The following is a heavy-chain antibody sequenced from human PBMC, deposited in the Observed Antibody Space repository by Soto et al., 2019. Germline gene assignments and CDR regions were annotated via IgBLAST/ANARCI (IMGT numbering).Heavy chain of an antibody. D-gene: IGHD3-3*01. V-gene: IGHV3-15*07. J-gene: IGHJ6*02. CDR1: GFPFSNAW. CDR2: IKTKTDGGST. Sequence: GGSLRLSCAASGFPFSNAWMNWVRQAPGKGLEWVGHIKTKTDGGSTDYAAPVKGRFTISRDDSKNTLYLQMNSLKTEDTAVYYCTTPLYYDFWSGYSDVWGQGTTVTVSS. CDR3: TTPLYYDFWSGYSDV.